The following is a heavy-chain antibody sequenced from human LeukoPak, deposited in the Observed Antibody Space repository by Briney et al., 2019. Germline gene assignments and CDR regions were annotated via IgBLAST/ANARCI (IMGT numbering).Heavy chain of an antibody. CDR3: ARTAGTAGGGFDY. CDR2: IYSGGST. CDR1: GFTVSSNY. J-gene: IGHJ4*02. Sequence: PGGSLRLSCAASGFTVSSNYMSWVRQAPGKGLEWVSVIYSGGSTYYADSVKGRFTISRDNSKNTLYLQMNSLRAEDTAVYYCARTAGTAGGGFDYWGQGTLVTVSS. V-gene: IGHV3-53*01. D-gene: IGHD6-13*01.